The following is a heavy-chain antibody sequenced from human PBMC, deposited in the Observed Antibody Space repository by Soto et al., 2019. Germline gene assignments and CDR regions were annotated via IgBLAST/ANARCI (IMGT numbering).Heavy chain of an antibody. J-gene: IGHJ5*02. CDR3: ARDRVSQYSYGKSNWFDP. V-gene: IGHV1-18*01. CDR1: GYTFTNYG. Sequence: QVQLVQSGAEVKKPGASVKVSCKASGYTFTNYGVSWVRQAPGQGLEWMGWISADTGNTNYAQKLQGRVTMTTDTPTDTAXMELRSLRSDDTAVYYCARDRVSQYSYGKSNWFDPWGQGALVTVSS. CDR2: ISADTGNT. D-gene: IGHD5-18*01.